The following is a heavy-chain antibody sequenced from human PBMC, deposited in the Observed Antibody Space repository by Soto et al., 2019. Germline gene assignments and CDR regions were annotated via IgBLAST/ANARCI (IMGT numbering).Heavy chain of an antibody. CDR3: ARESSSTLPYYGMDV. V-gene: IGHV1-18*01. Sequence: SVKVSCKASGYTFTSYGISWVRQAPGQGLEWMGWISAYNGNTNYAQKLQGRVTMTTDTSTSTAYMELRSLRSNDTAVYYCARESSSTLPYYGMDVWGQGTTVTVSS. J-gene: IGHJ6*02. CDR2: ISAYNGNT. CDR1: GYTFTSYG. D-gene: IGHD2-2*01.